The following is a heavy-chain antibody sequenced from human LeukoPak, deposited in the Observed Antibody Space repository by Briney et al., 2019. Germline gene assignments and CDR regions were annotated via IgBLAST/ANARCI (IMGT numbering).Heavy chain of an antibody. V-gene: IGHV3-21*04. J-gene: IGHJ4*02. Sequence: GGSLRLSCVASGFTFSHYSMNWARQAPGKGLEWVSSIRFTGSYIYYADSVKGRFTISRDSSKNTLYLQMNNLRPEDTAVYYCAKLHNLNCDYWGLGTLVTVSS. CDR2: IRFTGSYI. D-gene: IGHD1-14*01. CDR3: AKLHNLNCDY. CDR1: GFTFSHYS.